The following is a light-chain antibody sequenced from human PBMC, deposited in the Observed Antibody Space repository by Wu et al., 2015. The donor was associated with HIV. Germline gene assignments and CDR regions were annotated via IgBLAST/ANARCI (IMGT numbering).Light chain of an antibody. V-gene: IGKV1-12*01. CDR3: QQANSFLNS. Sequence: IQLTQSPSSLSASIGDRVTITCRASQGIGTWLAWYQHKPGTPPKLLIYSASSLQSGVPSRFSGSGSGTDFTLTISSLQPEDFATYYCQQANSFLNSFGQGTKLEIK. J-gene: IGKJ2*03. CDR1: QGIGTW. CDR2: SAS.